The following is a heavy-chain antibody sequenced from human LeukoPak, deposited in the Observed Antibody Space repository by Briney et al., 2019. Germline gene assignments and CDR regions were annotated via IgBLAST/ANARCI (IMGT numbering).Heavy chain of an antibody. J-gene: IGHJ4*02. D-gene: IGHD3-3*01. V-gene: IGHV4-4*07. CDR2: IYTSGST. CDR3: AREKDFSLWEAAVDY. CDR1: GGSINSNY. Sequence: SETLSLTCTVSGGSINSNYWSWIRQPAGKGLEWIGRIYTSGSTNYNPSLKSRVTMSVDTSKNQFSLQLSSVTAADTAVYYCAREKDFSLWEAAVDYWGQGTLVTVSS.